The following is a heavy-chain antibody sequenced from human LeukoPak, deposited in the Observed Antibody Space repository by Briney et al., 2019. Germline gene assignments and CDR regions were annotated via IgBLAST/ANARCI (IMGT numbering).Heavy chain of an antibody. Sequence: SGGSLRLSCAASAFTFSSYGMGWVRQSPGKGLEWVSAISASGDNTYYADSVKGRFTISRDNSKNTLYLQMNSLRAEDTAVYYCARVKGPRLPFDYWGQGTLVTVSS. CDR1: AFTFSSYG. V-gene: IGHV3-23*01. J-gene: IGHJ4*02. D-gene: IGHD5-12*01. CDR3: ARVKGPRLPFDY. CDR2: ISASGDNT.